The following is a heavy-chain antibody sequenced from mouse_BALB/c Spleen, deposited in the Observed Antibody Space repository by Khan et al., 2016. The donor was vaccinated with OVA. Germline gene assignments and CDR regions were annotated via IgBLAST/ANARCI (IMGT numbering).Heavy chain of an antibody. CDR3: ARSFYGYPFAY. V-gene: IGHV5-4*02. D-gene: IGHD2-2*01. Sequence: EVELVESGGGLVKPGGSLKLSCAASGFTFSDYYMYWVRQTPEKRLEWVATISDGGSYTYYPDSVKGRFTISRDDAKNNLYLQMNSLNSEDTAMYNCARSFYGYPFAYGGQGTFVTGSA. CDR2: ISDGGSYT. J-gene: IGHJ3*01. CDR1: GFTFSDYY.